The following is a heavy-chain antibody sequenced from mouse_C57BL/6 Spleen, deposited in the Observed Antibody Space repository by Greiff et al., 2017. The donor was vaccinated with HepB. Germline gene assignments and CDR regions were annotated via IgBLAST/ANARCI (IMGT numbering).Heavy chain of an antibody. CDR3: ARPAYYGSSDFDY. Sequence: EVKLVESGGGLVKPGGSLKLSCAASGFTFSDYGMHWVRQAPEKGLEWVAYISSGSSTIYYADTVKGRFTISRDNAKNTLFLQMTSLRSEDTAMYYCARPAYYGSSDFDYWGQGTTLTVSS. V-gene: IGHV5-17*01. CDR2: ISSGSSTI. D-gene: IGHD1-1*01. J-gene: IGHJ2*01. CDR1: GFTFSDYG.